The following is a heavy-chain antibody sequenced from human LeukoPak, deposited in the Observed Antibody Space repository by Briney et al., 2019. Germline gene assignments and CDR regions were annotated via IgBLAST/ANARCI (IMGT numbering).Heavy chain of an antibody. V-gene: IGHV4-34*01. CDR1: GGSFSGYY. CDR2: INHSGST. CDR3: ARRAYYYDSSGYGTLIDY. Sequence: PSETLSLTCAVYGGSFSGYYWSWIRQPPGKGLEWIGEINHSGSTNYNPSLKSRVTISVDTPKNQFSLKLSSVTDADTAVYYCARRAYYYDSSGYGTLIDYWGQGTLVTVSS. D-gene: IGHD3-22*01. J-gene: IGHJ4*02.